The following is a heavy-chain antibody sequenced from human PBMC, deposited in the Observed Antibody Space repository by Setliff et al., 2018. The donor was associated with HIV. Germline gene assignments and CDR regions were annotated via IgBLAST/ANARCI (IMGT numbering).Heavy chain of an antibody. Sequence: GESLKISCKASGYRFTDYWIGWVRQMPGKGLEWMGVIYPGDSDPRYNPSFQGQVAISADKSTSTAYLQWSSLKASDTAMYYCARRLYSSEAFDPWGQGTLVTVS. D-gene: IGHD6-25*01. J-gene: IGHJ5*02. CDR2: IYPGDSDP. CDR1: GYRFTDYW. CDR3: ARRLYSSEAFDP. V-gene: IGHV5-51*01.